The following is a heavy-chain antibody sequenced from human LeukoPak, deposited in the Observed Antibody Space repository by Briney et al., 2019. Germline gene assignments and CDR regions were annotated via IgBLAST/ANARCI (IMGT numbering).Heavy chain of an antibody. CDR3: ARHGSYYFWFDP. Sequence: PSETLSLTCTVSGGSISSSTYYGRWIRQPPGKGLEWIGSIFNSGTTYYNPSLKSRVTISVDTSKNQFSLKLNSVTAADTAVYYCARHGSYYFWFDPWGQGTLVTVSS. D-gene: IGHD1-26*01. CDR1: GGSISSSTYY. CDR2: IFNSGTT. V-gene: IGHV4-39*01. J-gene: IGHJ5*02.